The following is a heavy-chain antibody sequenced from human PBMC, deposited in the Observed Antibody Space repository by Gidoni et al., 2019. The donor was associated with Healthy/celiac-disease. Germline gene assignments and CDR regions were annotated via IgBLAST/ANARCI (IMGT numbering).Heavy chain of an antibody. D-gene: IGHD2-8*02. CDR3: ASTVWTRYYYYGMDV. Sequence: EVQLVDSGGGLVQPGGSLRLSCAASGFTFSSYAMSWVRQAPGQGLELGSAISGSGGSTYYADSVKGRFTISRDNSKNTLYLQMNSLRAEDTAVYYCASTVWTRYYYYGMDVWGQGTTVTVSS. CDR1: GFTFSSYA. CDR2: ISGSGGST. V-gene: IGHV3-23*04. J-gene: IGHJ6*02.